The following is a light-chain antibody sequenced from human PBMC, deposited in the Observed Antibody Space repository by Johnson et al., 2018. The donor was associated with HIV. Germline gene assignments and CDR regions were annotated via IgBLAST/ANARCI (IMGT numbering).Light chain of an antibody. CDR2: DNN. V-gene: IGLV1-51*01. CDR3: GTWDSSLRTGF. J-gene: IGLJ1*01. Sequence: QSVLTQPPSVSAAPGQKVTISCSGSSSNIGNNYVSWYQQFPGTAPKLLIYDNNKRPSGIPDRFSGSKSGTSATLGITGLPTGDEADYYRGTWDSSLRTGFFGTGTKVTVL. CDR1: SSNIGNNY.